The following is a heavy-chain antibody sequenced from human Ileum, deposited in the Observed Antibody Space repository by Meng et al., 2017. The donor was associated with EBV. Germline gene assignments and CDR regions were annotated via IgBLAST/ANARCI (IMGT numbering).Heavy chain of an antibody. CDR3: ARLDSSGYYFGGWFDP. D-gene: IGHD3-22*01. J-gene: IGHJ5*02. CDR1: GGAIISSKW. CDR2: IYHHGTT. V-gene: IGHV4-4*03. Sequence: VPLQEAGPRLLKTPGTVSPTCAVSGGAIISSKWWSWVHQSPGTGLEWMGEIYHHGTTNYNPSLKSRVTISVDTSKTKFFLNLTSLTAADTAVDYCARLDSSGYYFGGWFDPWGQGILVTVSS.